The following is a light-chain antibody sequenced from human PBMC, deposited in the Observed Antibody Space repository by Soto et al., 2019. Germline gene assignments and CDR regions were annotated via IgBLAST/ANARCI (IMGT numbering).Light chain of an antibody. CDR2: AAS. Sequence: DIQMTQSPSSLSASVGDRVTMSWRASQSISTYLHWYQQKPGKAPNLLIYAASTLQSGVPSRFSGSGSGTDFTLTISSLQPEDFATYYCQQGYSFPLTFGGGTKVDIK. V-gene: IGKV1-39*01. CDR1: QSISTY. J-gene: IGKJ4*02. CDR3: QQGYSFPLT.